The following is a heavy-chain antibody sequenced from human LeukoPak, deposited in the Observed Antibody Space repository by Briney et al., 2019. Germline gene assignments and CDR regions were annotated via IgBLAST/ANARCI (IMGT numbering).Heavy chain of an antibody. D-gene: IGHD2-15*01. CDR1: GDSISSYY. CDR2: IYYSGST. CDR3: GRHECSGGSCSFDP. V-gene: IGHV4-59*08. J-gene: IGHJ5*02. Sequence: SETLSLTCTVSGDSISSYYWSWIRQPPWKGLEWIGYIYYSGSTNYNPSLKSRVTISVDTSKNQFSLKLTSVTAADTAVYYCGRHECSGGSCSFDPWGQGTLVTVSS.